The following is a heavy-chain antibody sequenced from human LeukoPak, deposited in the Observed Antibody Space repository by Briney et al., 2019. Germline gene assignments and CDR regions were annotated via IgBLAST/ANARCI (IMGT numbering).Heavy chain of an antibody. CDR3: ARRGEAAAKGGRYFDQ. Sequence: KSSETLSLTCTVSGGSISSSSYYWAWIRQPPGKGLEWIGNTYYSGSTYYNPSLKSRVTISVDTSKNQFSLKLSSVNAADTAVYFCARRGEAAAKGGRYFDQWGQGTLVTVSS. CDR2: TYYSGST. CDR1: GGSISSSSYY. V-gene: IGHV4-39*01. J-gene: IGHJ4*02. D-gene: IGHD6-13*01.